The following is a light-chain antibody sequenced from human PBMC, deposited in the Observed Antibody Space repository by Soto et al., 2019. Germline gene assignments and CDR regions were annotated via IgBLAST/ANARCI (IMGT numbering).Light chain of an antibody. J-gene: IGKJ1*01. CDR2: DAS. CDR1: QSISGY. V-gene: IGKV1-39*01. CDR3: QQSYSTPWT. Sequence: DIQVTQSPSSLSASVGDRVTISCRASQSISGYLNWYQQKPGKAPNLLIFDASSLQSGVPSRFSGRGSGADFTLTTSSLQTEDFATYHCQQSYSTPWTFGPGTKVE.